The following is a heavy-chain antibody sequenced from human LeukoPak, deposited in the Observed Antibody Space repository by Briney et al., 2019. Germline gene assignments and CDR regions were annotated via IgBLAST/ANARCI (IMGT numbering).Heavy chain of an antibody. J-gene: IGHJ4*02. V-gene: IGHV5-51*01. CDR1: GYSFTSYS. CDR2: IYPGDSDT. CDR3: ATTYGGQGVFDY. Sequence: GESLKISCQGSGYSFTSYSIGWVGQMPGKGLEWMGLIYPGDSDTSNNPSFQGQLTISDDKSISTAYLQWSSLKASDSAMYFCATTYGGQGVFDYWGQGTLVTVSS. D-gene: IGHD4/OR15-4a*01.